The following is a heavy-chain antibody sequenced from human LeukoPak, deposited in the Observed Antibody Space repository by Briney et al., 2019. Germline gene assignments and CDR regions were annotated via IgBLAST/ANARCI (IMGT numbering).Heavy chain of an antibody. CDR3: AREGIAAAQIT. D-gene: IGHD6-13*01. V-gene: IGHV3-7*01. Sequence: PGGSLSLSWPADSFTFSSYWMSWVRQAPGKGLEWVANIKQDGSEKYHVDSVKGRFTISRDNAKNSLYLQMNSLRAEDTAVYYCAREGIAAAQITWGQGTLVTVSS. CDR2: IKQDGSEK. J-gene: IGHJ4*02. CDR1: SFTFSSYW.